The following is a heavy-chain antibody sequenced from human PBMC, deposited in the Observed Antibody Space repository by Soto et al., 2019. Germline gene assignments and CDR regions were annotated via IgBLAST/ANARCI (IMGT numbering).Heavy chain of an antibody. D-gene: IGHD5-18*01. Sequence: RSVSCAASGFTFSTYGMHWVRQAPGKGLGWVAGISYDVNNKYYADSVKGRFTISRDNSKNTPYLQMNSLRAEDTAVYYCANDSDYGYISSHHGGFWGQGTVVTVYS. CDR3: ANDSDYGYISSHHGGF. CDR2: ISYDVNNK. V-gene: IGHV3-30*18. J-gene: IGHJ4*02. CDR1: GFTFSTYG.